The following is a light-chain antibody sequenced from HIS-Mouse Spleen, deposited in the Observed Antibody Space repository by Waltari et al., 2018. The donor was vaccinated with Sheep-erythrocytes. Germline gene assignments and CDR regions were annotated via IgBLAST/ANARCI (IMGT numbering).Light chain of an antibody. CDR3: QQSYSTPQFT. CDR2: AAS. J-gene: IGKJ3*01. Sequence: DIQMTQSPSSLSASVGDRVTITCRASQSISSYLNWYQQKPGKAPKLLIYAASSFQSGVPSRFSGSGSWTDFTLTISSLQPEDFATYYCQQSYSTPQFTFGPGTKVDIK. V-gene: IGKV1-39*01. CDR1: QSISSY.